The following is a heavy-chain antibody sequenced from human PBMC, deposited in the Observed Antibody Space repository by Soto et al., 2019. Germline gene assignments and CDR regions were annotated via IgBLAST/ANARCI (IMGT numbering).Heavy chain of an antibody. V-gene: IGHV4-59*08. CDR3: ARYIVVVPAAIPTRWFDP. J-gene: IGHJ5*02. Sequence: PSETLSLTCTVSGGSISSYYWSWIRQPPGKGLEWIGYIYYSGSTNYNPSLKSRVTISVDTSKNQFSLKLSSVTAADTAVYYCARYIVVVPAAIPTRWFDPWGQGTLVTVSS. CDR1: GGSISSYY. CDR2: IYYSGST. D-gene: IGHD2-2*01.